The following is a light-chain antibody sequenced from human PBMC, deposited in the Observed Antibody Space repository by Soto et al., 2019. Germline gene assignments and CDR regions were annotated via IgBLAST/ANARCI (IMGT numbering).Light chain of an antibody. Sequence: QSALTQPASVSGSPGQSITISCTGISSDVGSYNLVSWYQQHPGKAPKLMIYEGRKRPSGASNRFSGSKSGNTASLTISGLQAEYEADYYCCSYVGSSTVVFGGGTKLTVL. CDR2: EGR. CDR1: SSDVGSYNL. V-gene: IGLV2-23*01. J-gene: IGLJ2*01. CDR3: CSYVGSSTVV.